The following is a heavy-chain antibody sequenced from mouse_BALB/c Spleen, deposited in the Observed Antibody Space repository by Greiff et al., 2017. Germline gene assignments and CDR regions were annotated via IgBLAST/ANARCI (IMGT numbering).Heavy chain of an antibody. V-gene: IGHV5-17*02. D-gene: IGHD2-4*01. Sequence: VQLKESGGGLVQPGGSRKLSCAASGFTFSSFGMHWVRQAPEKGLEWVAYISSGSSTIYYADTVKGRFTISRDNPKNTLFLQMTSLRSEDTAMYYCARRRYYDYEGYAMDYWGQGTSVTVSS. CDR3: ARRRYYDYEGYAMDY. J-gene: IGHJ4*01. CDR2: ISSGSSTI. CDR1: GFTFSSFG.